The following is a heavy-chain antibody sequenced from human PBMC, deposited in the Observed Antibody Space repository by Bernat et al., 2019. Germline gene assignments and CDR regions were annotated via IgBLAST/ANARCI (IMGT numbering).Heavy chain of an antibody. CDR3: ARMVVVPAASHFDY. CDR1: GFTVSSNY. CDR2: IYSGGST. Sequence: EVQLVESGGGLVQPGGSLRLSCAASGFTVSSNYMSWVRQAPGKGLEWVSVIYSGGSTYYADSVKGRFTISRDHSKNTLYLQMNSLRAEDTAVYYCARMVVVPAASHFDYWGQGTLVTVSS. D-gene: IGHD2-2*01. V-gene: IGHV3-66*01. J-gene: IGHJ4*02.